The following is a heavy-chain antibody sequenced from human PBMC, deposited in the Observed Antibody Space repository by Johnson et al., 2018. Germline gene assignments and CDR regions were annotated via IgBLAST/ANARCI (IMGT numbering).Heavy chain of an antibody. D-gene: IGHD3-3*01. CDR3: LRGTMNAFDM. CDR2: ISTDSNYI. CDR1: GFTFSSYS. J-gene: IGHJ3*02. Sequence: VQLVESGGGLVKPGGSLRLSCAASGFTFSSYSMNWVRQAPGKGLEWVSSISTDSNYIYVADSLKGRFTVFRDNAKCSVFLQMNSVRAEDTAVYYCLRGTMNAFDMWGQGTMVTVSS. V-gene: IGHV3-21*01.